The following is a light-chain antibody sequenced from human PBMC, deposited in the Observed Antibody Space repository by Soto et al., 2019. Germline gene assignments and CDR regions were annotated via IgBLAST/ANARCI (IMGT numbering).Light chain of an antibody. J-gene: IGKJ1*01. CDR1: QSVSNSH. CDR2: GAS. V-gene: IGKV3-20*01. CDR3: QQYGSSPWT. Sequence: EVVLTQSPGTLSLSPGERATLSCRASQSVSNSHLAWYQPKPGQAPRLLIYGASNRATGIPDRFSGSGSGTDFTLTINRLEPEDFAMYFCQQYGSSPWTFGQGTKGDIK.